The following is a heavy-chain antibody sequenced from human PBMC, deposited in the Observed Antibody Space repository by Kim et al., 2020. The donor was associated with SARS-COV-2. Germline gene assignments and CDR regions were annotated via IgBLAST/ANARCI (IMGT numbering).Heavy chain of an antibody. CDR1: GDSVSSNSAA. Sequence: SQTLSLTCAISGDSVSSNSAAWNWIRQSPSRGLEWLGRTYYRSKWYNDYALSVKSRVAITSDTSNNQFFLHLNSVTPEDTAVYYCARTVSNSASWGQGTLVTVSS. D-gene: IGHD4-4*01. CDR3: ARTVSNSAS. V-gene: IGHV6-1*01. CDR2: TYYRSKWYN. J-gene: IGHJ5*02.